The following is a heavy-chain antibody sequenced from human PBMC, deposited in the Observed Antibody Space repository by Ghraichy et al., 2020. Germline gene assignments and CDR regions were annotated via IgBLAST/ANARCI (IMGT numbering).Heavy chain of an antibody. Sequence: GGSLRLSCAGSGFTFDDYGMSWVRQAPGKGLEWVSGINWNGGSTGYADSVKGRFTISRENAKTSLYLQMDRLRAEDTALYYCARVYTSGAYYLPGDDGFDIWGRGTMVTVSS. CDR1: GFTFDDYG. V-gene: IGHV3-20*04. D-gene: IGHD3-10*01. CDR2: INWNGGST. J-gene: IGHJ3*02. CDR3: ARVYTSGAYYLPGDDGFDI.